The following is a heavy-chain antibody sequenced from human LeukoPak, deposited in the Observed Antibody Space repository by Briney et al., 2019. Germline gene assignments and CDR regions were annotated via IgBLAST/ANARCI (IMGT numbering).Heavy chain of an antibody. V-gene: IGHV3-23*01. CDR3: AKGGAALGYYLDF. J-gene: IGHJ4*02. CDR2: IIVSGDMT. Sequence: PGGSLRLSCAASGFTFKNYAMSWVRQVPGKGLEWVSSIIVSGDMTYYADSVKGRFTISRGNSNNTLYLQMNTLRAEDTAIYYCAKGGAALGYYLDFWGQGTLVSVSS. D-gene: IGHD3-16*01. CDR1: GFTFKNYA.